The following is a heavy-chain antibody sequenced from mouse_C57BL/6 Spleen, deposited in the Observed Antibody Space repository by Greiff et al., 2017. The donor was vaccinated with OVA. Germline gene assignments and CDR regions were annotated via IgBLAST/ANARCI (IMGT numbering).Heavy chain of an antibody. CDR2: ISDGGSYT. CDR3: ARDERGELYWYFDV. J-gene: IGHJ1*03. Sequence: EVQRVESGGGLVKPGGSLKLSCAASGFTFSSYAMSWVRQTPEKRLEWVATISDGGSYTYYPDNVKGRFTISRDNAKNNLYLQMSHLKSEDTAMYYCARDERGELYWYFDVWGTGTTVTVSS. V-gene: IGHV5-4*01. CDR1: GFTFSSYA.